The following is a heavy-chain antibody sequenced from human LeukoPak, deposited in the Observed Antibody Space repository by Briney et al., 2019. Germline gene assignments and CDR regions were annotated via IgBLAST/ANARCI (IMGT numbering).Heavy chain of an antibody. D-gene: IGHD3-10*01. V-gene: IGHV4-59*01. CDR3: ARDRGYYASD. J-gene: IGHJ4*02. Sequence: SETLSLTCTVSGDSISSYYWSWIRQPPGKGLEWIGYMYYSGSTNYNPSLKSRVTISVDTSKNQFSLKLSSVTAADTAVYYCARDRGYYASDWGQGTLVTVSS. CDR2: MYYSGST. CDR1: GDSISSYY.